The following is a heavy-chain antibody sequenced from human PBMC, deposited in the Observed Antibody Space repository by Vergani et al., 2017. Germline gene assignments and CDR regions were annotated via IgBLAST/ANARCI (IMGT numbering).Heavy chain of an antibody. J-gene: IGHJ2*01. CDR2: VFRYGNV. CDR3: ARDFGGEWYFDL. V-gene: IGHV4-59*01. CDR1: GASFSSFY. D-gene: IGHD2-15*01. Sequence: QVQLQESGPGLVKPSGTLSLTCAVFGASFSSFYWSWIRQPPGKGLEWIGYVFRYGNVNYNPSFNFRAAIDTSNNQLSLRLSSVTAADTAVYYCARDFGGEWYFDLWGRGTFVTVSS.